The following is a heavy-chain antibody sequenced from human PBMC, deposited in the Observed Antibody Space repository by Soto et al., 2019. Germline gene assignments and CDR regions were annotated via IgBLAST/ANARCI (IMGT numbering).Heavy chain of an antibody. D-gene: IGHD3-3*01. Sequence: SVKVSCKASGGTFSSYAISWVRQAPGQGLEWMGGIIPIFGTANYAQKFQGRVTITADESTSTAYMELISLRSEDTAVYYCARVPAYYDFWSGYPKVGYGMDVWGQGTTVTAP. CDR2: IIPIFGTA. V-gene: IGHV1-69*13. J-gene: IGHJ6*02. CDR1: GGTFSSYA. CDR3: ARVPAYYDFWSGYPKVGYGMDV.